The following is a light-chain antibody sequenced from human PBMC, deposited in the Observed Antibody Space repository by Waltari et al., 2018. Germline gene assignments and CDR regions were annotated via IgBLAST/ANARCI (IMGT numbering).Light chain of an antibody. V-gene: IGKV3-20*01. Sequence: EIALTQSPGTLSLSPGDSATLSCRASQSVTGTYLAWYQQKPGQAPKVLIYGASSRATGIPDRFSGSGSGTDFTLTISRLEPEDFAVYYCQQYGDSLWTFGQGTKVEIK. J-gene: IGKJ1*01. CDR2: GAS. CDR3: QQYGDSLWT. CDR1: QSVTGTY.